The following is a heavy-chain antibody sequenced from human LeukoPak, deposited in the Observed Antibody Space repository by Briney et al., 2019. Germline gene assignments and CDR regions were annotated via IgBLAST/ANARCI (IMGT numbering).Heavy chain of an antibody. D-gene: IGHD2-21*01. J-gene: IGHJ4*02. CDR2: IYYSGST. Sequence: SETLSLTCTVSGGSISSYYWSWIRQPPGKGLEWIGYIYYSGSTNYNPSLKSRVTISVDTSKNQFSLELSSVTAADAAVYYCARSSAPPIHDYWGQGTLVTVSS. CDR1: GGSISSYY. CDR3: ARSSAPPIHDY. V-gene: IGHV4-59*01.